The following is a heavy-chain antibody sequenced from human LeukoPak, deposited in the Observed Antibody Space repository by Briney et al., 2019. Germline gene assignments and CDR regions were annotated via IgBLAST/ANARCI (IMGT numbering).Heavy chain of an antibody. Sequence: ASVKVSFKASGYTFTSYYMHWVRQAPGQGLEWMGGIIPIFGTANYAQKFQGRVTITADESTSTAYMELSSLRSEDTAVYYCARDIVGATRGHFDYWGQGTLVTVSS. J-gene: IGHJ4*02. CDR1: GYTFTSYY. V-gene: IGHV1-69*13. CDR3: ARDIVGATRGHFDY. D-gene: IGHD1-26*01. CDR2: IIPIFGTA.